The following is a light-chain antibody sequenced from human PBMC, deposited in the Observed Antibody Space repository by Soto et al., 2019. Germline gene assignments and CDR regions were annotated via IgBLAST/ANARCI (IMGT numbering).Light chain of an antibody. CDR3: AAWDDSLNAVV. Sequence: QSVLTQPPSASGTPGQRVTISCSGSSSNIGSNTVNWYQHLPGTAPKFLIYSNNQRPSGVPDRFSGSKSGTSASLAISGLQSEDEADYYCAAWDDSLNAVVFGGGTKLTVL. CDR2: SNN. J-gene: IGLJ2*01. V-gene: IGLV1-44*01. CDR1: SSNIGSNT.